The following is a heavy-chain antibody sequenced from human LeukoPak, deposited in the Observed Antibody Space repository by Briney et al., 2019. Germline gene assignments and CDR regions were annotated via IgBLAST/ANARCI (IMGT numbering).Heavy chain of an antibody. Sequence: ASVKVSCKASGYTFTKYAMNWVRQAPGQGLEWMGWINTNTGNPTYAQGFTGRFVFSLDTSVNTAYLQISSLKAEDTAVYYCARGYCGGGSCYNSRGWFDPWGQGTLVTVSS. CDR2: INTNTGNP. D-gene: IGHD2-15*01. CDR1: GYTFTKYA. J-gene: IGHJ5*02. CDR3: ARGYCGGGSCYNSRGWFDP. V-gene: IGHV7-4-1*02.